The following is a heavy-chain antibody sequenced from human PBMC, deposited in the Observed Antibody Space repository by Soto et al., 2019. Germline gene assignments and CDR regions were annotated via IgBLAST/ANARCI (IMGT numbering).Heavy chain of an antibody. CDR3: AKGVLVYYYGMDV. D-gene: IGHD3-3*02. CDR2: ISYDGSNK. J-gene: IGHJ6*02. V-gene: IGHV3-30*18. Sequence: GGSLRLSCAASGFTFSSCGMHWVRQAPGKGLEWVAVISYDGSNKYYADSVKGRFTISRDNSKNTLYLQMNSLRAEDTAVYYCAKGVLVYYYGMDVWGQGTTVTVSS. CDR1: GFTFSSCG.